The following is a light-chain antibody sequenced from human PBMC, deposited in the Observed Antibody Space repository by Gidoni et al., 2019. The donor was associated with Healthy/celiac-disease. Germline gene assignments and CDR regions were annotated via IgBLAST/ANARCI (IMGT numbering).Light chain of an antibody. CDR3: HQHCSYPPGT. J-gene: IGKJ5*01. Sequence: IYPPSTRPASTGDRVTITCRASQGISSYLAWYHQKPGKDPQRLLYSASTLQGGVTSRCCGSGSGTDFSLTIICLQYEDFSTDYCHQHCSYPPGTFGHGTRLEIK. CDR2: SAS. CDR1: QGISSY. V-gene: IGKV1-8*01.